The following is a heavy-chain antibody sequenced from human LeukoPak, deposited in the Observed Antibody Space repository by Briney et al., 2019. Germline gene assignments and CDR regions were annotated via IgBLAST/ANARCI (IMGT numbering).Heavy chain of an antibody. CDR3: ARHVGIHLWSLYFDY. CDR1: GGSISSYY. J-gene: IGHJ4*02. V-gene: IGHV4-59*08. Sequence: SETLSLTCIVSGGSISSYYWSWIRQPPGKGLEWIGYIYSSGSTDYNPSLKSRATISLDTSNHQFSLKLTSVTAADTAVYYCARHVGIHLWSLYFDYWGQGSLVTVSS. D-gene: IGHD5-18*01. CDR2: IYSSGST.